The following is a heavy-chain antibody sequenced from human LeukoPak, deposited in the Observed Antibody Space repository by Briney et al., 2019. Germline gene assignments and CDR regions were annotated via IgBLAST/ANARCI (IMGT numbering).Heavy chain of an antibody. J-gene: IGHJ4*02. Sequence: AVKVSCKASGGTFSSYAISWVRQAPGQGLEWMGGIIPIFVTANYAQRFQGTVTITTDQSTSPAYMELCSLRPEDTAVYYCARGGIAAAGLLDYWGQGTLVTVSS. V-gene: IGHV1-69*05. D-gene: IGHD6-13*01. CDR1: GGTFSSYA. CDR2: IIPIFVTA. CDR3: ARGGIAAAGLLDY.